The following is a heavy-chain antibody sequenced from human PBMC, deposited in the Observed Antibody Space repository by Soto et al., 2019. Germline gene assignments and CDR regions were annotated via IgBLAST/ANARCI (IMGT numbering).Heavy chain of an antibody. CDR2: INAGNGNT. J-gene: IGHJ4*02. CDR1: GYTFTNYV. Sequence: QVQLVQSGAEVKKPGASVKVSCKASGYTFTNYVIHWVRQAPGQRLGWMGWINAGNGNTQYSQKFQGRVTITRDTSASTAYMELSSLRSEDTAVYYCARDRDGSNWYFDYWGQGTLVTVSS. CDR3: ARDRDGSNWYFDY. D-gene: IGHD6-13*01. V-gene: IGHV1-3*01.